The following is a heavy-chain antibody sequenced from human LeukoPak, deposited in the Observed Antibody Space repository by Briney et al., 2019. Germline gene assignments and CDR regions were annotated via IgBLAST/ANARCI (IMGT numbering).Heavy chain of an antibody. CDR1: GFTFSTSG. J-gene: IGHJ4*02. V-gene: IGHV3-33*01. CDR3: ARDLRKNSYFDY. Sequence: PGGSLRLSCAASGFTFSTSGMHWVRQAPGKVLEWVAIIYYDGNNKYYADSVQGRFTISRDNSKNTLYLQMNSLRVEDTAVYYCARDLRKNSYFDYGGQGTLVSVSS. CDR2: IYYDGNNK. D-gene: IGHD1-7*01.